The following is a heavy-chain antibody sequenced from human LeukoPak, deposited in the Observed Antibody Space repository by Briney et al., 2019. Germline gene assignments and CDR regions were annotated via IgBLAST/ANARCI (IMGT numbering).Heavy chain of an antibody. CDR2: ISSSSSYI. Sequence: PGGSLRLSCAASGFTFSSYSMNWVRQAPGKGLEWVSSISSSSSYIYYADSVKGRFTISRDNSKNTLYLQMNSLRAEDTAVYYCATAPRGSGSYFVYWGQGTLVTVSS. J-gene: IGHJ4*02. D-gene: IGHD3-10*01. CDR1: GFTFSSYS. CDR3: ATAPRGSGSYFVY. V-gene: IGHV3-21*04.